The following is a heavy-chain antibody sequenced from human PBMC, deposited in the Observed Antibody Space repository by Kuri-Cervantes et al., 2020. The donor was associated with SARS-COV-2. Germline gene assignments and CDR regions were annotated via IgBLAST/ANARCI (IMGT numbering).Heavy chain of an antibody. CDR3: AREIYDFWSGYFDY. CDR1: ETTFPNYD. CDR2: VKTNSGNT. D-gene: IGHD3-3*01. J-gene: IGHJ4*02. Sequence: ASVKVSCKAPETTFPNYDINWVRQATGQGLEWMGMVKTNSGNTLYAQFFQGRVTMTTDTSTSTAYMELRSLRSDDTAVYYCAREIYDFWSGYFDYWGQGTLVTVSS. V-gene: IGHV1-8*01.